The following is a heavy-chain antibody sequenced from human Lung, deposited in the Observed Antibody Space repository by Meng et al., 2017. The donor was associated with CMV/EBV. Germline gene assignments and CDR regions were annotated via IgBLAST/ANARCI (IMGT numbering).Heavy chain of an antibody. D-gene: IGHD6-13*01. Sequence: SLNISCAASEFTFSNFAMSLVRLPPGKGLQWVSPITASGGSTYYADSVKGRFTVSRDNSKSTLYLQMNSLRAEDTAIYYCAKAYSSSWYRENYDYWGQGTLVTVSS. CDR1: EFTFSNFA. V-gene: IGHV3-23*01. J-gene: IGHJ4*02. CDR2: ITASGGST. CDR3: AKAYSSSWYRENYDY.